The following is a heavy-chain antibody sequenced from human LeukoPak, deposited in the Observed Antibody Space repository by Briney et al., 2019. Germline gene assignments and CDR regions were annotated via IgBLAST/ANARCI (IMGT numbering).Heavy chain of an antibody. CDR3: ARGLPGCSSTSCYPFDP. CDR1: GGSFSGYY. J-gene: IGHJ5*02. V-gene: IGHV4-34*01. CDR2: INHSGST. Sequence: SETLSLTCAVYGGSFSGYYWSWIRQPPGKGLEWIGEINHSGSTNYNPSLKSRVTISVDTSKNQFSLKLSSVTAADTAVYYRARGLPGCSSTSCYPFDPWGQGTLVTVSS. D-gene: IGHD2-2*01.